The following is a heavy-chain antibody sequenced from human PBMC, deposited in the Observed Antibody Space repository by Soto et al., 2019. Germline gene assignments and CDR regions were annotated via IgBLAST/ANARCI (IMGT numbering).Heavy chain of an antibody. Sequence: GGSLRLSCAAPGFPFSSYGMHWVRQPPGKGLDCVAAFWYDGSNKAYAESVRGRFTISGDKSEKTLWLQMNSVRADDTAVYDWARASKWVQGTLATVSS. CDR3: ARASK. D-gene: IGHD3-3*02. J-gene: IGHJ4*02. CDR1: GFPFSSYG. V-gene: IGHV3-33*04. CDR2: FWYDGSNK.